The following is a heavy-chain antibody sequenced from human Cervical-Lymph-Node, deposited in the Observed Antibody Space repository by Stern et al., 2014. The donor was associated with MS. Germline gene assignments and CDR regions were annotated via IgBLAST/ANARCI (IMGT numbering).Heavy chain of an antibody. J-gene: IGHJ4*02. D-gene: IGHD6-19*01. CDR1: GGSFSSYV. V-gene: IGHV1-69*01. CDR2: IIPILNSA. CDR3: ARTVSGWLYYLDY. Sequence: QVQLVQSGAEVKKPGSSVKVSCKASGGSFSSYVISWVRQAPGQGLEWMGGIIPILNSANFAEKVQGRVTITADESSRTAFMELSRLRYEDTAVYYCARTVSGWLYYLDYWGQGTQVTVSS.